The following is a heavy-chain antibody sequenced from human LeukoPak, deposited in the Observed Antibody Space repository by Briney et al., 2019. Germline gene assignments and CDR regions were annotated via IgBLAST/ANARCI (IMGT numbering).Heavy chain of an antibody. D-gene: IGHD2-21*02. J-gene: IGHJ4*02. CDR2: VDNSGLAT. Sequence: GGCLRLSCAASGLTFSSYAMNWVRQPPGKGLEWVSAVDNSGLATYYADSVRGRFTISRDNSKNTLYLQMNSLRAEDTAIYYCAKVSAVTANFDSWGQGTLVTVSS. CDR3: AKVSAVTANFDS. V-gene: IGHV3-23*01. CDR1: GLTFSSYA.